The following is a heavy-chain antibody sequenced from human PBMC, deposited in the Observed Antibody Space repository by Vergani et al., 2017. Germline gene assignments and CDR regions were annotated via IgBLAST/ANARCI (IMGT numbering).Heavy chain of an antibody. V-gene: IGHV3-30*02. CDR2: IRYDGSSE. D-gene: IGHD2/OR15-2a*01. CDR3: ANSVIAGNVGVSCFNMDV. J-gene: IGHJ6*02. CDR1: GFTLNTYG. Sequence: QVQILQSGGGVVQPGGSLRLSCTLSGFTLNTYGIHWVRQAPGKGLEGVSFIRYDGSSEYYGDSVKGRFTISRDKSQNTVNLQMNSLRTEDTAVYFCANSVIAGNVGVSCFNMDVWGQGTTVTVSS.